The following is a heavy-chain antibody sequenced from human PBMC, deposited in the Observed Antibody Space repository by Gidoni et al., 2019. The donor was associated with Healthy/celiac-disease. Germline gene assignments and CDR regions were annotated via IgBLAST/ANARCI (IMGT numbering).Heavy chain of an antibody. CDR2: IIPILGIA. J-gene: IGHJ4*02. CDR1: GGTFSSYT. D-gene: IGHD5-18*01. V-gene: IGHV1-69*08. Sequence: QVQLVQSVAEVKKPGSSVKVSCKASGGTFSSYTISWVRQAPGQGLEWMGRIIPILGIANYAQKFQGRVTITADKSTSTAYMELSSLRSEDTDVYYCARDPVDTAMGNFDYWGQGTLVTVSS. CDR3: ARDPVDTAMGNFDY.